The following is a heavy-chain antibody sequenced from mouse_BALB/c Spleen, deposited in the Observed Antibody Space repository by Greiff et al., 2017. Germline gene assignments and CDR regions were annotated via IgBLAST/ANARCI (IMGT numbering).Heavy chain of an antibody. Sequence: QVQLKQSGAELVRPGASVKLSCKASGYTFTSYWINWVKQRPGQGLEWIGNIYPSDSYTNYNQKFKDKATLTVDKSSSTAYMQLSSPTSEDSAVYYCTTREGFAYWGQGTLVTVSA. CDR1: GYTFTSYW. J-gene: IGHJ3*01. V-gene: IGHV1-69*02. CDR3: TTREGFAY. CDR2: IYPSDSYT.